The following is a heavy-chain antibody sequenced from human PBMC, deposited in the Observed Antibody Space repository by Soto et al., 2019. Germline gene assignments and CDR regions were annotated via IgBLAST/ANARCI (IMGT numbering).Heavy chain of an antibody. V-gene: IGHV2-5*02. CDR1: GFSLSTSGVG. CDR2: IYWDDDK. Sequence: QITLKESGPTLVKPTQTLTLTCTFSGFSLSTSGVGVGWIRQPPGKALEWLALIYWDDDKRYSPSLRSKLTITKATSKTPVVLTMTNMDPVDTATYSCAHRLYDYVWGTNWFDPWGQGTLVTVSS. J-gene: IGHJ5*02. D-gene: IGHD3-16*01. CDR3: AHRLYDYVWGTNWFDP.